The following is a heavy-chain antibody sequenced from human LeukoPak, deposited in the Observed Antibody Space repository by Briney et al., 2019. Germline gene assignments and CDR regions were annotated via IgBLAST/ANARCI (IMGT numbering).Heavy chain of an antibody. Sequence: PGGSLRLSCAASGFTFSSYWMSWVRQALGKGLEWVANIKQDGSEKYYVDSVKGRFTISRDNAKNSLYLQMNSLRAEDTAVYYCARDNYYDSSGYYYDLDYWGQGTLVTVSS. CDR1: GFTFSSYW. CDR2: IKQDGSEK. D-gene: IGHD3-22*01. J-gene: IGHJ4*02. CDR3: ARDNYYDSSGYYYDLDY. V-gene: IGHV3-7*01.